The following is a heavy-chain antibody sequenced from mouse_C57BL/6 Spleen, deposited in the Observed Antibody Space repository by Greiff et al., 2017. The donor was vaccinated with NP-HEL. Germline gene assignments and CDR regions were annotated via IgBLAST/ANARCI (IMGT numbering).Heavy chain of an antibody. Sequence: QVQLQQSGPGLVAPSQSLSITCTVSGFSLTSYAISWVRQPPGKGLEWLGVIWTGGGTNYNSALKSRLSISKDNSKSQVFLKMNSLQTDDTARYYCARSFYSNYEDAMDYWGQGTSVTVSS. CDR1: GFSLTSYA. CDR2: IWTGGGT. J-gene: IGHJ4*01. V-gene: IGHV2-9-1*01. CDR3: ARSFYSNYEDAMDY. D-gene: IGHD2-5*01.